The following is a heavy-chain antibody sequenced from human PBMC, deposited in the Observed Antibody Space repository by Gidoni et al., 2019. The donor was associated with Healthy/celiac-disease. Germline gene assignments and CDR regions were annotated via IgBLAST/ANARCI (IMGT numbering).Heavy chain of an antibody. V-gene: IGHV3-30*18. CDR2: ISYDGSNK. J-gene: IGHJ4*02. D-gene: IGHD4-17*01. CDR3: AKGGTTVTKSGIDYFDY. CDR1: GFTFSSYG. Sequence: QVQLVESGGGVVQPGRSLRLSCAASGFTFSSYGMHWVRQAPGKGLEWVAVISYDGSNKYYADSVKGRFTISRDNSKNTLYLQMNSLRAEDTAVYYCAKGGTTVTKSGIDYFDYWGQGTLVTVSS.